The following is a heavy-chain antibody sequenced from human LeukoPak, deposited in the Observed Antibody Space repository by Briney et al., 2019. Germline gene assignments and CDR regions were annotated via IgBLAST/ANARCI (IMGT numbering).Heavy chain of an antibody. CDR2: IKQDGSEK. CDR1: GFTFSSYW. CDR3: AKGGSPSHNWFNS. D-gene: IGHD2-15*01. V-gene: IGHV3-7*01. Sequence: PGGSLRLSCAASGFTFSSYWMSWVRQAPGKGLEWVANIKQDGSEKYYVDSVKGRFTISRDNAKNSLYLQMNSLRAEDTAVYYCAKGGSPSHNWFNSWGQGTLVTVSS. J-gene: IGHJ5*01.